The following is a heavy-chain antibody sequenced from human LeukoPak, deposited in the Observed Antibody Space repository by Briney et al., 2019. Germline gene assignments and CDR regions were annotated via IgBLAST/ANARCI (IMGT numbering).Heavy chain of an antibody. CDR2: IRSKANSYAT. CDR3: TRPDGGNSVGWSFDY. V-gene: IGHV3-73*01. Sequence: GGSLRLSCAASGFTFSGSAMHWVRQASGKGLEWVGRIRSKANSYATAYAASVKGRFTISRDDSKNTAYLQMNSLKTEDTDVYYCTRPDGGNSVGWSFDYWGQGTLVTVSS. CDR1: GFTFSGSA. D-gene: IGHD4-23*01. J-gene: IGHJ4*02.